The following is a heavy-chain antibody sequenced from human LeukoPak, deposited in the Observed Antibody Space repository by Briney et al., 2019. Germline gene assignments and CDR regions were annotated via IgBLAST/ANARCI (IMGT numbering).Heavy chain of an antibody. V-gene: IGHV3-30*04. CDR3: AKAWSRGNYYPYFDS. CDR1: GFIFSDYA. Sequence: GRSLRLSCAASGFIFSDYAMHWVRQAPGKGLEGVAVISYDGSNKYKADSVKGRFTISRDNSKNTLYLQMNSLRDEDTAVYYCAKAWSRGNYYPYFDSWGQGIQVTVSS. J-gene: IGHJ4*02. D-gene: IGHD1-26*01. CDR2: ISYDGSNK.